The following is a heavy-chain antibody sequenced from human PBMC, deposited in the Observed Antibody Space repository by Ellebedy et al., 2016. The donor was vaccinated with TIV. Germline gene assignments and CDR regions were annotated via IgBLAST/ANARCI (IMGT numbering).Heavy chain of an antibody. D-gene: IGHD1-26*01. CDR3: ARTIVGASFDAFDI. V-gene: IGHV3-53*01. J-gene: IGHJ3*02. CDR2: LYSGGTT. Sequence: GGSLRLSXAASGFTVSSNYMSWVRQAPGKGLEWVSVLYSGGTTYYADSVKGRFTISRDNSKNTLHLQMNSLRAEDTAVYYCARTIVGASFDAFDIWGQGTMVTVSS. CDR1: GFTVSSNY.